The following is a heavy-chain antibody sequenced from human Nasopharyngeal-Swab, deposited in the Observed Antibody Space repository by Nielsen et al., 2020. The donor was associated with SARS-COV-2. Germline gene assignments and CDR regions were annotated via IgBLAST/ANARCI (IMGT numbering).Heavy chain of an antibody. CDR3: ARDLEGSD. V-gene: IGHV3-20*04. CDR1: GFTFADHG. J-gene: IGHJ4*02. CDR2: ITWNGGGT. Sequence: GESLKISRAASGFTFADHGMSWVRQGPGKGLEWVSGITWNGGGTGYADSVKGRFTISRDNAKKSLFLQMNSLRAEDTALYYCARDLEGSDWGQGTLVTVSS. D-gene: IGHD3-3*01.